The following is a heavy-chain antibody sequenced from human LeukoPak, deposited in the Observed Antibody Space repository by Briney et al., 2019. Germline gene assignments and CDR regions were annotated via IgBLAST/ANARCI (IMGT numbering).Heavy chain of an antibody. D-gene: IGHD2-2*01. CDR3: AREYQLLYFDY. J-gene: IGHJ4*02. V-gene: IGHV3-30-3*01. CDR2: ISYDGSNK. CDR1: GFTFSSYA. Sequence: GRSLRLSCAASGFTFSSYAMHWVRQAPGKGLEWVAVISYDGSNKYYADSVKGRFTISRDNSKNTLYLQMNSLRAEDTAVYYCAREYQLLYFDYWGQGTLVTVSS.